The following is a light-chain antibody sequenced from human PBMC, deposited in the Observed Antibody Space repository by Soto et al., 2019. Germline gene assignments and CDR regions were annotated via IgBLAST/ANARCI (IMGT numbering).Light chain of an antibody. CDR3: QHYKMYSPWT. CDR1: QSITTW. V-gene: IGKV1-5*01. CDR2: DVS. Sequence: DIQMTQSPSILSSYLGDSVTISCRASQSITTWLAWYQQRPGKAPKLLIYDVSSLQSGVPPRFSGSGSGAEFTLTIISLQPDDFANYYCQHYKMYSPWTCGQGTKVEIK. J-gene: IGKJ1*01.